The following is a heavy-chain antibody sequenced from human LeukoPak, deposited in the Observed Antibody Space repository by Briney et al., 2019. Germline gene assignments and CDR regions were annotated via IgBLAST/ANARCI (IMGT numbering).Heavy chain of an antibody. V-gene: IGHV3-48*01. Sequence: GGSLRLSCAASGFSFSSYSMNCVRQTPGKGLEWVSYISSISNTIYYADSVKGRFTISRDNAKNSLYLQMNSLRAEDTAVYYCIVLAVTGTLGFDSWGQGTLVTVSS. CDR1: GFSFSSYS. D-gene: IGHD6-19*01. J-gene: IGHJ4*02. CDR3: IVLAVTGTLGFDS. CDR2: ISSISNTI.